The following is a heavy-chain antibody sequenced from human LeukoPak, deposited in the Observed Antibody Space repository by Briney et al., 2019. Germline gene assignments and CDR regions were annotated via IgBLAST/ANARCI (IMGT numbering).Heavy chain of an antibody. Sequence: SETLSLTCTVSGGSITSNIYSWVWIRQPPGKGLEWIATIHYSGTTYYNPSLKSRVTMSVATSKNQFSLELTSVSAADTAVYYCARHLLESSGWRHYFDDWGQGTLATVSS. J-gene: IGHJ4*02. CDR1: GGSITSNIYS. CDR3: ARHLLESSGWRHYFDD. D-gene: IGHD6-19*01. CDR2: IHYSGTT. V-gene: IGHV4-39*01.